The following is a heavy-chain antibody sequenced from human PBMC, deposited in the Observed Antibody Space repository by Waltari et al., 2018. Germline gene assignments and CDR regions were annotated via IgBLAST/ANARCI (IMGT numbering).Heavy chain of an antibody. Sequence: QEQLVQSGAEGKKRGASVKVYCKACGYTFTRYELNRVRQATGQGLEWMGWMNPNSGNTGYAQKFQGRVTMTRNTSISTAYMELSSLRSEDTAVYYCARGSGGIAAAGTSYYYGMDVWGQGTTVTVSS. D-gene: IGHD6-13*01. J-gene: IGHJ6*02. CDR3: ARGSGGIAAAGTSYYYGMDV. V-gene: IGHV1-8*01. CDR2: MNPNSGNT. CDR1: GYTFTRYE.